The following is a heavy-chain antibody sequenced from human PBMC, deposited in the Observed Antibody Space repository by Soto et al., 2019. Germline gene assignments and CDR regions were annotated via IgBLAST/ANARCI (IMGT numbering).Heavy chain of an antibody. Sequence: SVQGACKASGGTFSSYASSWVRQAPGQGLEWIGGIIPIFGTANYAQKFQGRVTITADESTSTAYMELSSLRSEDTAVYYCARDYCSGGSCYFPYYGMDVWGQGTTVTVSS. CDR3: ARDYCSGGSCYFPYYGMDV. CDR1: GGTFSSYA. V-gene: IGHV1-69*13. D-gene: IGHD2-15*01. CDR2: IIPIFGTA. J-gene: IGHJ6*02.